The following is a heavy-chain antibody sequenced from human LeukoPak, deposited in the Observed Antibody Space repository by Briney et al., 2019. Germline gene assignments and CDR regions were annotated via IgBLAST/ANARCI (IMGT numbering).Heavy chain of an antibody. CDR3: AKDKGYSSGWYYFDY. J-gene: IGHJ4*02. CDR1: GFTFSSYG. D-gene: IGHD6-19*01. V-gene: IGHV3-30*18. CDR2: ISYDGSNK. Sequence: GGSLRLSCAASGFTFSSYGMHWVRQAPGKGLEWVAVISYDGSNKYYADSAKGRFTISRDNSKNTLYLQMNSLRAEDTAVYYCAKDKGYSSGWYYFDYWGQGTLVTVSS.